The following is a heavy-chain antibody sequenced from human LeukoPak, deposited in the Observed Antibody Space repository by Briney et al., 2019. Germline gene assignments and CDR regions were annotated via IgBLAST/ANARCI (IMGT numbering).Heavy chain of an antibody. CDR1: GFTFSSSA. CDR3: AREAPAARAFDI. Sequence: QPGGSLRLSCAASGFTFSSSAMSWVRQAPGKGLEWVSAISNNGGYTYYADSVQGRFTISRDNSKSTLCLQMNSLRAEDTAVYYCAREAPAARAFDIWGQGTMVTVSS. V-gene: IGHV3-23*01. J-gene: IGHJ3*02. CDR2: ISNNGGYT. D-gene: IGHD6-6*01.